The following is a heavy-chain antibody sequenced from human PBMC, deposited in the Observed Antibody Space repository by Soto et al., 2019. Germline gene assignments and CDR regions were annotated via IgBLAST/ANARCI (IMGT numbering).Heavy chain of an antibody. CDR2: IYWNNER. V-gene: IGHV2-5*01. CDR1: GFSLSTSGLG. J-gene: IGHJ5*02. Sequence: SGPTLVNPTHTLTLTCTFSGFSLSTSGLGVGWFRQPPGKALDWLALIYWNNERRYSPSLKSRLTISKDTSKNQVVLTMTNMDRGHTATYYCAQLYGSGTYQLDNKWFDPCGQGTLVTFSS. D-gene: IGHD3-10*01. CDR3: AQLYGSGTYQLDNKWFDP.